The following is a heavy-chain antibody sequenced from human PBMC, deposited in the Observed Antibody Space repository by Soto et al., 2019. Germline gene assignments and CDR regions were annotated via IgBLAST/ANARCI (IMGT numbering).Heavy chain of an antibody. D-gene: IGHD3-22*01. CDR2: IIPIFGTA. CDR3: ARDPLEGYYDSSGYWVGNS. Sequence: QVQLVQSGAEVKKPGSSVKVSCKASGGTFSSYAISWVRQAPGQGLEWMGGIIPIFGTANYAQKFQGRVTITADESTRTAYMELSSLRSEDTAVYYCARDPLEGYYDSSGYWVGNSWGQGTLVTVSS. CDR1: GGTFSSYA. V-gene: IGHV1-69*01. J-gene: IGHJ5*02.